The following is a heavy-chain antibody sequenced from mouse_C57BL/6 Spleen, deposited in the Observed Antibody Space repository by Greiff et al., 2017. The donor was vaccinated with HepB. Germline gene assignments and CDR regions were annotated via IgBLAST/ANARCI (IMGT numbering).Heavy chain of an antibody. J-gene: IGHJ4*01. Sequence: EVKLVESGEGLVKPGGSLKLSCAASGFTFSSYAMSWVRQTPEKRLEWVAYISSGGDYIYYADTVKGRFTISRDNARNTLYLQMSSLKSEDTAMYYCTREGGFSYGSSYPYAMDYWGQGTSVTVSS. CDR1: GFTFSSYA. D-gene: IGHD1-1*01. CDR2: ISSGGDYI. V-gene: IGHV5-9-1*02. CDR3: TREGGFSYGSSYPYAMDY.